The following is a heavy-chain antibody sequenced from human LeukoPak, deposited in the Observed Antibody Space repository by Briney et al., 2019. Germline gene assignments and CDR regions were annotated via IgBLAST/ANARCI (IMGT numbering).Heavy chain of an antibody. J-gene: IGHJ4*02. CDR3: ARSGVVWYFVY. V-gene: IGHV4-34*01. CDR1: GGSFRGYS. D-gene: IGHD3-16*01. Sequence: PSGTLSLTCAVSGGSFRGYSWSWVRRTPRKGQGWVWEINHSRSTNYNPSLKRRVTISVDTSKNQFSLKLSSVSAADTAVYYCARSGVVWYFVYWREGTRVSVPS. CDR2: INHSRST.